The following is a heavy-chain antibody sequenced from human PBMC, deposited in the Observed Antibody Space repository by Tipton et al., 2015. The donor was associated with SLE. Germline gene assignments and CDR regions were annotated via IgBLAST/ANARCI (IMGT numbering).Heavy chain of an antibody. CDR1: GFTFSDYY. CDR2: ISSSSSYT. V-gene: IGHV3-11*06. Sequence: SLRLSCAASGFTFSDYYMSWIRQAPGKGLEWVSYISSSSSYTNYADSVKGRFTISRDNAKNSLYLQMSSLRAEDTAVYYCVKGAVGITMIVVAHDYFDYWGQGTLVTVSS. J-gene: IGHJ4*02. CDR3: VKGAVGITMIVVAHDYFDY. D-gene: IGHD3-22*01.